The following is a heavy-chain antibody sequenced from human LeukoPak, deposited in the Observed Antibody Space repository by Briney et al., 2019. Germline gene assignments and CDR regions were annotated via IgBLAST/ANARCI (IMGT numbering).Heavy chain of an antibody. CDR1: GGSISSYY. CDR2: INYRGST. CDR3: ARADASGWPKGWFDP. V-gene: IGHV4-59*01. Sequence: KSSETLSLTCTVSGGSISSYYWSWIRQPPGKGLEWIGYINYRGSTNYNPSLKRRVTISVDTSKIQFALKLNSVTAADTATYYCARADASGWPKGWFDPWGQGTLVIVSS. D-gene: IGHD6-19*01. J-gene: IGHJ5*02.